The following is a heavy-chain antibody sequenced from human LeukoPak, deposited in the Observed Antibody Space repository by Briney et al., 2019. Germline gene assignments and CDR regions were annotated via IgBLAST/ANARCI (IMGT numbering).Heavy chain of an antibody. CDR3: ARGRSSRITPHRVVPAAIVH. D-gene: IGHD2-2*01. J-gene: IGHJ4*02. CDR2: INHSGST. CDR1: GGSFSGYY. Sequence: PETLSLTCAVYGGSFSGYYWSWIRQPPGKGLEWIGEINHSGSTNYNPSLKSRVTISVDTSKNQFSLKLSSVTAADTAVYYCARGRSSRITPHRVVPAAIVHWGQGTLVTVSS. V-gene: IGHV4-34*01.